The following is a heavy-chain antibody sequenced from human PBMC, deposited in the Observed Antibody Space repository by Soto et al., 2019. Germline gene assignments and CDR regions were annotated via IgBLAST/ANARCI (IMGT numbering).Heavy chain of an antibody. CDR3: ARSIAVAGLDY. D-gene: IGHD6-19*01. CDR2: ISSDGNKK. Sequence: PGGSLRLSCAASDFSLISYTMHWVRQTPGKGLDWVAFISSDGNKKQYADSVKGRVSISRDSSKNTVYLQMDSLRAEDTAVYYCARSIAVAGLDYWGPGTLVTVSS. J-gene: IGHJ4*02. CDR1: DFSLISYT. V-gene: IGHV3-30-3*01.